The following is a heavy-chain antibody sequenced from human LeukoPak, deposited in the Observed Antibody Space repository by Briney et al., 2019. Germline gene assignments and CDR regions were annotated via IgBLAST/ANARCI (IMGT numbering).Heavy chain of an antibody. Sequence: GGTLRLSCAASGFTFNTYTMNWVRQAPGKGLEWVSYISGSSGIIDYADSVRGRFTISRDNAKNSLYLQMNSLRAEDTAVYYCARDSDGYYYDSSGSEAWGQGTLVTVSS. CDR3: ARDSDGYYYDSSGSEA. V-gene: IGHV3-48*01. CDR1: GFTFNTYT. J-gene: IGHJ5*02. D-gene: IGHD3-22*01. CDR2: ISGSSGII.